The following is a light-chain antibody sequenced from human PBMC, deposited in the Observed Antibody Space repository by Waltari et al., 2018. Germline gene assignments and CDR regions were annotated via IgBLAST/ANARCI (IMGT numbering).Light chain of an antibody. CDR3: CSYAGRRTLV. J-gene: IGLJ3*02. CDR1: SSDVGSQNL. CDR2: EDT. Sequence: QSALTQPAAVSGSPGQTITISCTGTSSDVGSQNLVSWYQASPGKAPKLLIYEDTKRPSGSADRFSGSKSGNTASLTISGLQAEDEADYDCCSYAGRRTLVFGGGTKVTVL. V-gene: IGLV2-23*01.